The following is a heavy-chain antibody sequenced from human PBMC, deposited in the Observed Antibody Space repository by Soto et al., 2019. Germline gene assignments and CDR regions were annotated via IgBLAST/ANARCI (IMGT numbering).Heavy chain of an antibody. Sequence: QVQLQESGPGLVKPSETLSLTCTVSGGSISSYYWSWIRQPPGKGLEWIGYIYYSGSTNYNPSLKSRVTISVYTSKNQFSLKLSSVTAADTAVYYCARGHGDYDWFDPWGQGTLVTVSS. V-gene: IGHV4-59*01. CDR1: GGSISSYY. J-gene: IGHJ5*02. D-gene: IGHD4-17*01. CDR3: ARGHGDYDWFDP. CDR2: IYYSGST.